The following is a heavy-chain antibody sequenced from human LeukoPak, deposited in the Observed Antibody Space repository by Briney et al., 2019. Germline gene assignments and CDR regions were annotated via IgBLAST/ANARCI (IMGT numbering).Heavy chain of an antibody. CDR2: IYYSGST. CDR1: GGSVSSGGYY. CDR3: ASTQSGYYYVVDY. J-gene: IGHJ4*02. D-gene: IGHD3-22*01. Sequence: PSETLSLTCTVSGGSVSSGGYYWGWIRQPPGKGLEWIGTIYYSGSTYYDPSLKSRVTISVDTSKNQFSLKLSSVTAADTAVYYCASTQSGYYYVVDYWGQGTLVTVSS. V-gene: IGHV4-39*07.